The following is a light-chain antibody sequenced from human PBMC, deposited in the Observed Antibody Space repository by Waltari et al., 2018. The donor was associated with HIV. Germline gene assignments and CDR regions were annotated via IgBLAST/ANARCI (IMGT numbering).Light chain of an antibody. Sequence: QSALTQPRPVSGSPGQSVTISCTGTSSDIGYFDYVSWYQQYPGNAPQVIIYEVNQRPSGVPDRFTGSKSGITASLTISGLQGEDEADYYCCSYAGAYTYVFGTGTKVNVL. CDR3: CSYAGAYTYV. J-gene: IGLJ1*01. CDR1: SSDIGYFDY. CDR2: EVN. V-gene: IGLV2-11*01.